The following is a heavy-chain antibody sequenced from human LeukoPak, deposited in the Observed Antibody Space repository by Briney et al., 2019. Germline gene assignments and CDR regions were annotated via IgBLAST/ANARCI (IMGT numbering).Heavy chain of an antibody. V-gene: IGHV1-2*02. CDR1: GYIFTSYD. J-gene: IGHJ3*02. CDR3: ARSYSPVLSRQAFDI. D-gene: IGHD2-21*01. CDR2: INPNSGGT. Sequence: ASVKVSCKASGYIFTSYDINWVRQATGQGLEWMGWINPNSGGTNYAQKFQGRVTMTRDTSISTAYMELSRLRSDDTAVYYCARSYSPVLSRQAFDIWGQGTMVTVSS.